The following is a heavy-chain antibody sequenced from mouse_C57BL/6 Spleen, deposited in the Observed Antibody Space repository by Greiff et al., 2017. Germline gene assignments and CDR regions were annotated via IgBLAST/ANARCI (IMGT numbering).Heavy chain of an antibody. CDR1: GFTFSDYG. CDR2: ISSGSSTI. V-gene: IGHV5-17*01. Sequence: DVKLVASGGGLVKPGGSLILSCAASGFTFSDYGMHWVRQAPEKGLVWVAYISSGSSTIYYADTVKCRFPISSEHANHSLFLQMTSLRSEDPAMYYCARITTVVSRAMDYWGQGTSVTVSS. D-gene: IGHD1-1*01. J-gene: IGHJ4*01. CDR3: ARITTVVSRAMDY.